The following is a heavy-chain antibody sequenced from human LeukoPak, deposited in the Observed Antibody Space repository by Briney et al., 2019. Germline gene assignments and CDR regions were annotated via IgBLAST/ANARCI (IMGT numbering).Heavy chain of an antibody. CDR2: IRYDGSDK. D-gene: IGHD1-26*01. CDR1: GFIFSSYG. Sequence: GGSLKLSCATSGFIFSSYGIHWVRQAPGKGLERVAFIRYDGSDKYYADSVKGRFTMSRDNSKKKVYLQMNSLRAEDTAVYYCAKDAWEVGATSEIDYWGQGTLVTVSS. V-gene: IGHV3-30*02. CDR3: AKDAWEVGATSEIDY. J-gene: IGHJ4*02.